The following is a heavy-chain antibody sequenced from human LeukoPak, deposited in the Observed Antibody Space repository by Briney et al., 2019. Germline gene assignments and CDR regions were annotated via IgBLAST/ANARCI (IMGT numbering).Heavy chain of an antibody. CDR3: AKDRSYYYDSSGYLHY. Sequence: DSVKGRFTISRDNSRNTLYLQMNSLRAEDTAVYYCAKDRSYYYDSSGYLHYWGQGTLVTVSS. D-gene: IGHD3-22*01. J-gene: IGHJ4*02. V-gene: IGHV3-30*02.